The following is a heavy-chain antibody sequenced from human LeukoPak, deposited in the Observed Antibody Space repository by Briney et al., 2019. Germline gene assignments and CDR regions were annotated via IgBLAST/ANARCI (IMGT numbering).Heavy chain of an antibody. Sequence: SQTLSLTCTVSGGSISSGGYYWSWIRQHPGKGLEWIGYIYYSGSTYYSPSLKSRVTISVDTSKNQFSLKLSSVTAADTAVYYCARDPRLGAFDIWGQGTMVTVSS. CDR1: GGSISSGGYY. J-gene: IGHJ3*02. V-gene: IGHV4-31*03. D-gene: IGHD6-19*01. CDR3: ARDPRLGAFDI. CDR2: IYYSGST.